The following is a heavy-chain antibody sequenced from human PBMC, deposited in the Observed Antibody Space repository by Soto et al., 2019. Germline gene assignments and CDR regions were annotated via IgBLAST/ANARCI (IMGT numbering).Heavy chain of an antibody. CDR2: ISGSGGST. V-gene: IGHV3-23*01. Sequence: GGSLRLSCAASGFTFSSYAMSWVRQAPGKGLEWVSAISGSGGSTYYADSVKGRFTISRDNSKNTLYLQMSSLRAEDTAAYYCAKDRSNTVVPAAIDYWGQGTLVTVSS. CDR1: GFTFSSYA. D-gene: IGHD2-2*01. CDR3: AKDRSNTVVPAAIDY. J-gene: IGHJ4*02.